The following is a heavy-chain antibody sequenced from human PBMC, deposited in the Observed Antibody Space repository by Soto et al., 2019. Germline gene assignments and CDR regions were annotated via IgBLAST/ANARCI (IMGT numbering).Heavy chain of an antibody. CDR3: ARESGNSGTYDY. CDR2: INCGSGVA. D-gene: IGHD1-26*01. V-gene: IGHV1-3*01. Sequence: QVQLVQSGAEVRKPGASVKVSCKASGYTFNRYAIHWVRQAPGQRLEWMGWINCGSGVAKYSRRLQGGVQITRDTSATTAYMELSSLTSEDTAMYYCARESGNSGTYDYWGQGTLVTVSS. CDR1: GYTFNRYA. J-gene: IGHJ4*02.